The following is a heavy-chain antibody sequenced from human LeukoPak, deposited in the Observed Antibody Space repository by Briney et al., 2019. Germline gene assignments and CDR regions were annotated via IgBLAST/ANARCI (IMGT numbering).Heavy chain of an antibody. CDR3: AKDRGSGTYYLIPDY. V-gene: IGHV4-4*07. CDR2: IFASGST. J-gene: IGHJ4*02. Sequence: SETLSLTCNVSGGSISSYSWSWIRQPAGKRLEWIGRIFASGSTKYNPSLKSRVTMSVETSKNQFSLKLSSVTAADTAVYYCAKDRGSGTYYLIPDYWGQGTLVIVSS. CDR1: GGSISSYS. D-gene: IGHD3-10*01.